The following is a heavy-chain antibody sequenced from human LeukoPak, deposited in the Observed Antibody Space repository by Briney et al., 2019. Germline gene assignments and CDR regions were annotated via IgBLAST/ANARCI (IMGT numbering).Heavy chain of an antibody. J-gene: IGHJ3*01. Sequence: ASVKVSCKASGYTFTDYYMHWVRQAPGQGLEWMGWINPNSGGTNYAQMFQGRVTMTRDTSISTAYMELSRLRSDDTAVYYCARISRGYYYDSSGPSHAFDFWGQGTMVTVSS. CDR1: GYTFTDYY. CDR2: INPNSGGT. V-gene: IGHV1-2*02. CDR3: ARISRGYYYDSSGPSHAFDF. D-gene: IGHD3-22*01.